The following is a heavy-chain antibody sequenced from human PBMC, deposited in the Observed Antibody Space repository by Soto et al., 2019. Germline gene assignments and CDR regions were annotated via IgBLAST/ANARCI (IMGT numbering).Heavy chain of an antibody. CDR2: ISNDENIK. D-gene: IGHD6-6*01. V-gene: IGHV3-33*01. CDR1: GFTFRNFG. CDR3: ARGLRSVLDY. J-gene: IGHJ4*02. Sequence: GGSLRLSCVASGFTFRNFGMHWVRQAPGKGLEWVAVISNDENIKQYADSVRGRFAIARDNSKNTLYLQVTSLRAEDTAIYYRARGLRSVLDYWGQGALVTVSS.